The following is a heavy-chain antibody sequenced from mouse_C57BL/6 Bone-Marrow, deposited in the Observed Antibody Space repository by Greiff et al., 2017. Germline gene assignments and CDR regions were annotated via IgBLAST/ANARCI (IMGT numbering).Heavy chain of an antibody. CDR2: IYPGDGDT. D-gene: IGHD2-4*01. J-gene: IGHJ4*01. Sequence: QVQLQQSGPELVKPGASVKISCKASGYAFSSSWMNWVKQRPGKGLEWIGRIYPGDGDTNYNGKFKGKATLTADKSSSTAYMQLSSLTSEDSAVYFCASGDDYDDWAMDYWGQGTSVTVSS. CDR3: ASGDDYDDWAMDY. V-gene: IGHV1-82*01. CDR1: GYAFSSSW.